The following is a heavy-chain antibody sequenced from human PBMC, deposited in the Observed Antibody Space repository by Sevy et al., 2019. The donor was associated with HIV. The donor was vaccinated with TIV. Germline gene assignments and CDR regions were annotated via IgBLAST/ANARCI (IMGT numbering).Heavy chain of an antibody. Sequence: GGSLRLSCAASGFTFSNFWMSWVRQAPGKGLEFVANIKQDGSENFYADPVKGRFTISRDNAKNSLFLQMNNLRVEETAVYYCARDDPSTAAFDYWGQGTLVTVSS. V-gene: IGHV3-7*03. J-gene: IGHJ4*02. CDR3: ARDDPSTAAFDY. CDR1: GFTFSNFW. CDR2: IKQDGSEN. D-gene: IGHD2-21*02.